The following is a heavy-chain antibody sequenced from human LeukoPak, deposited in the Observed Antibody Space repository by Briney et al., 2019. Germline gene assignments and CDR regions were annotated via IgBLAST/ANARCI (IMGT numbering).Heavy chain of an antibody. CDR3: ARVYWGSSSSPIDY. V-gene: IGHV4-30-4*08. J-gene: IGHJ4*02. CDR2: IYYGGST. D-gene: IGHD6-6*01. Sequence: PSETLSLTCTVSGGSVSSGDYYWSWIRQPPGKGLEWIGYIYYGGSTYYNPSLKSRVAISVDTSKSQFSLKLSPVTAADTAVYYCARVYWGSSSSPIDYWGQGTLVTVSS. CDR1: GGSVSSGDYY.